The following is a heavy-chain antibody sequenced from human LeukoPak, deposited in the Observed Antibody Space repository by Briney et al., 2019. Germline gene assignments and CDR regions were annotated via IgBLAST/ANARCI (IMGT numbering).Heavy chain of an antibody. J-gene: IGHJ6*03. Sequence: ASVKVSCKASGGTFNSYAISWVRQAPGQGLEWMGGIMPLFGTANYAQEFQGRVTFTTDESASTAYMGVSSLRSEDTAVYYCASGSLGDGYGVGDYYQYMDVWGKGTTVTVSS. D-gene: IGHD5-24*01. CDR3: ASGSLGDGYGVGDYYQYMDV. V-gene: IGHV1-69*05. CDR2: IMPLFGTA. CDR1: GGTFNSYA.